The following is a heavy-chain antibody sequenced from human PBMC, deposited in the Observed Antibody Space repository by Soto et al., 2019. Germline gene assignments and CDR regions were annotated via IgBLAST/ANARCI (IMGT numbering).Heavy chain of an antibody. D-gene: IGHD3-3*01. CDR2: ISSSSSTI. V-gene: IGHV3-48*02. CDR1: GFTFSSYS. CDR3: ARAPRTSGTIFGVALIDY. Sequence: GSLRLSCAASGFTFSSYSINWVRQAPGKGLEWFSYISSSSSTIYYADSVKGRFTISRDNAKNSLYLQMNSLRDEDTAVYYCARAPRTSGTIFGVALIDYWGQGTLVTVSS. J-gene: IGHJ4*02.